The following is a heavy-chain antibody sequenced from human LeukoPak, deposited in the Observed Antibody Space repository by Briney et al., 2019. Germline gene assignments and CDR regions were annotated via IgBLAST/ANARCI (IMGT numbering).Heavy chain of an antibody. CDR3: ARDRLRLGYERTNWFDP. Sequence: ASVKVSCKASGYTFTGYYIHWVRQAPGQGLEWMGWINPNNGGTNYGQKFQGRVTMTRDTSIGTAYMELSRLSSDDTAVFYCARDRLRLGYERTNWFDPWGQGTLVTVSS. J-gene: IGHJ5*02. CDR1: GYTFTGYY. CDR2: INPNNGGT. D-gene: IGHD2-15*01. V-gene: IGHV1-2*02.